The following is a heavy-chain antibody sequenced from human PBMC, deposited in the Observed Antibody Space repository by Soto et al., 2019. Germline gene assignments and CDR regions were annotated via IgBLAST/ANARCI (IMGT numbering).Heavy chain of an antibody. D-gene: IGHD1-26*01. CDR2: ISYDGSNK. J-gene: IGHJ4*02. CDR1: GFTFSSYA. CDR3: ARDRGAEYLLYYFDY. V-gene: IGHV3-30-3*01. Sequence: QVQLVESGGGVVQPGRSLRLSCAASGFTFSSYAMHWVRQAPGKGLEWVAVISYDGSNKYYADPVKGRFTISRDNSKNTLYLQMNSLRAEDTAVYYCARDRGAEYLLYYFDYWGQGTLVTVSS.